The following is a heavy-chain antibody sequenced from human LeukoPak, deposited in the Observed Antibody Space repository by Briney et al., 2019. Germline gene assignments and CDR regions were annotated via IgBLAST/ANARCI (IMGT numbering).Heavy chain of an antibody. CDR3: ARLAKAYSGYDYGYNWFDP. Sequence: PSETLSLTCAVYGGSFSGYYWSWIRQPPGKGLEWIGEINHSGSTNYNASLKSRVTISVDTSKNQYSLKLSSVTAADTAVYYCARLAKAYSGYDYGYNWFDPWGQGTLVTVSS. J-gene: IGHJ5*02. CDR1: GGSFSGYY. CDR2: INHSGST. V-gene: IGHV4-34*01. D-gene: IGHD5-12*01.